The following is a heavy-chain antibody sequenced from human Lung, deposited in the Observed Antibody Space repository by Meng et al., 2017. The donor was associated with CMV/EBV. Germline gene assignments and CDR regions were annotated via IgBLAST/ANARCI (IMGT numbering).Heavy chain of an antibody. Sequence: QGELVQSGGEVKKPGASVKVYCKASSYTFTNYGITWVRQSPGQGLEWMGWINAYNGDTNCAQTLQGRVTMTTDTSTSTAYMELRSLRSDDTAVYYCARVEVGITSGDYWGQGTLVTVSS. CDR1: SYTFTNYG. D-gene: IGHD1-26*01. CDR2: INAYNGDT. V-gene: IGHV1-18*01. CDR3: ARVEVGITSGDY. J-gene: IGHJ4*02.